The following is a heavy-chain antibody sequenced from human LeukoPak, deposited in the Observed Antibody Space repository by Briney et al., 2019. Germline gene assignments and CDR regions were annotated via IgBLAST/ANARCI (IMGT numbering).Heavy chain of an antibody. CDR2: ISGSGGST. D-gene: IGHD1-26*01. V-gene: IGHV3-23*01. J-gene: IGHJ4*02. CDR1: GFTFSSYA. CDR3: AKARAPNSGSYNY. Sequence: GGSLRLSCAASGFTFSSYAMSWVRQAPGKGLEWVSAISGSGGSTYYADSVKGRLTISRDNSKNTLYLQMNSLRAEDTAVDYCAKARAPNSGSYNYWGQGTLVTVSS.